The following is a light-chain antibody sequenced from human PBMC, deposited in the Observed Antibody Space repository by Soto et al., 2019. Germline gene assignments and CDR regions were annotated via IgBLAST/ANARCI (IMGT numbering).Light chain of an antibody. CDR3: QQSVSAPRT. J-gene: IGKJ2*01. Sequence: DIQMTQSPSSLSASVGDRVTVTCRASQSIGRYLNWYQQKPGKAPKPLIYDASSLQTGVPSRFSGTESGTDFTLTINSLQPEDFATYYCQQSVSAPRTFGQGTKLEIK. CDR1: QSIGRY. V-gene: IGKV1-39*01. CDR2: DAS.